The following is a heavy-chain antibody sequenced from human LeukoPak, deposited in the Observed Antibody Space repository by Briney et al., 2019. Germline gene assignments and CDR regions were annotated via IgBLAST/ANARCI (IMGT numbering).Heavy chain of an antibody. V-gene: IGHV4-61*05. CDR3: ARGPLYSSGWYPEYYFDY. CDR2: IYYSGST. CDR1: GGSISSSSYY. J-gene: IGHJ4*02. D-gene: IGHD6-19*01. Sequence: SETLSLTCTVSGGSISSSSYYWGWIRQPPGKGLEWIGYIYYSGSTNYNPSLKSRVTISVDTSKNQFSLKLSSVTAADTAVYYCARGPLYSSGWYPEYYFDYWGQGTLVTVSS.